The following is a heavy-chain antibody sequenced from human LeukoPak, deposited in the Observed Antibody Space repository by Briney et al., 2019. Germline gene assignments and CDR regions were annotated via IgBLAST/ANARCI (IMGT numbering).Heavy chain of an antibody. D-gene: IGHD3-3*01. Sequence: GGSLRLSCAASGFTFSSYAMSWVRQAPGKGLEWVSAISGSGGSTYYADSVKGRFTISRDNSKNTLYLQMNSLRAEDTAVYYCAKVPGDFWSGYYGEYREDYWGQGTLVTVSS. J-gene: IGHJ4*02. CDR1: GFTFSSYA. CDR3: AKVPGDFWSGYYGEYREDY. CDR2: ISGSGGST. V-gene: IGHV3-23*01.